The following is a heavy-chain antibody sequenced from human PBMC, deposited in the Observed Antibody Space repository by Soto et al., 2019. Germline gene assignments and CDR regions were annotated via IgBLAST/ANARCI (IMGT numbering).Heavy chain of an antibody. V-gene: IGHV3-73*01. CDR2: IRSKANSYAT. CDR3: TRGDWWELPTMDY. CDR1: GFTFSGSA. J-gene: IGHJ4*02. D-gene: IGHD1-26*01. Sequence: GGSLRLSCEASGFTFSGSAMHWVRQASGKGLEWVGRIRSKANSYATAYAASVKGRFTISRDDSKNTAYLQMNSLKTEDTAVYFCTRGDWWELPTMDYWGQGTLVTVSS.